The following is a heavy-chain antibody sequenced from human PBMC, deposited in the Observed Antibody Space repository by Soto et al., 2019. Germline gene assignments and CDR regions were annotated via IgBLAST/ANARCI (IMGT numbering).Heavy chain of an antibody. J-gene: IGHJ2*01. D-gene: IGHD6-19*01. Sequence: EVQLVESGGGLVKPGGSLRLSCAASGFTFSSYSMNWVRQAPGKGLEWVSSISSSSSYIYYADSVKGRFTISRDNAKNSLYLQMNSLRAGDMAVYYCARGAAVAGTLDWYFDLWGRGTLVTVSS. CDR1: GFTFSSYS. CDR3: ARGAAVAGTLDWYFDL. V-gene: IGHV3-21*01. CDR2: ISSSSSYI.